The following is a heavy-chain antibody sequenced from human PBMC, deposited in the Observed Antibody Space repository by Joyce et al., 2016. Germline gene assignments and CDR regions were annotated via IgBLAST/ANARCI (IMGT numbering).Heavy chain of an antibody. CDR3: ARVGDGWFDY. CDR2: IDSPGNIV. CDR1: GFIFSDYR. V-gene: IGHV3-48*01. J-gene: IGHJ5*01. Sequence: EVRLVESGGGLVRPGGSLRLSCTASGFIFSDYRMTWARQAPGKGPECLSFIDSPGNIVHWADSVKGRSTFSRDNAKNSLDMQINDLRVEDTAVYYCARVGDGWFDYWGRGTLVIVSS.